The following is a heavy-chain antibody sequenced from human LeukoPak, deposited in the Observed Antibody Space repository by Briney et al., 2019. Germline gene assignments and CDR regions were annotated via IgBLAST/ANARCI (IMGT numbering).Heavy chain of an antibody. CDR3: AKPPSKDTARYYFDY. CDR2: ISGSGGST. CDR1: GFTFSSYG. V-gene: IGHV3-23*01. D-gene: IGHD5-18*01. Sequence: PGGSLRLSCAASGFTFSSYGMSWVRQAPGKGLEWVSAISGSGGSTYYADSVKGRFTISRDNSKNTLYLQMNSLRAEDTAVYYCAKPPSKDTARYYFDYWGQGTLVTVSS. J-gene: IGHJ4*02.